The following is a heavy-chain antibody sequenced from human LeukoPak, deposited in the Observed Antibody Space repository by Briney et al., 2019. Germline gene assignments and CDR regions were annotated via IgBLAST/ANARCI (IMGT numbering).Heavy chain of an antibody. CDR1: GFTFSSYA. J-gene: IGHJ4*02. V-gene: IGHV3-23*01. Sequence: GGSLRLSCAASGFTFSSYAMSWVRQAPGKGLEWVSVISGSGGRTYYADSVKGRFTISRDNSKNTLYLQMNSLRAEDTAVYYCASSTHMVRGVVPFDYWGQGTLVTVSS. CDR2: ISGSGGRT. CDR3: ASSTHMVRGVVPFDY. D-gene: IGHD3-10*01.